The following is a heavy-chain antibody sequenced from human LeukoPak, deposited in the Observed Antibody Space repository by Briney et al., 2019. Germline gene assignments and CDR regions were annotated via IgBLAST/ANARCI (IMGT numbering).Heavy chain of an antibody. V-gene: IGHV3-33*01. CDR3: AREARYESSGYYFDF. CDR2: IWYDGSSK. J-gene: IGHJ4*02. Sequence: GRSLRLSCEASGFTFSRKGMHWVRQAPGKGLEWVAVIWYDGSSKYYADSVKGRFTISRDNSKNTLYLQMTSLRAEDTAVYYCAREARYESSGYYFDFWGQGTQVTVSS. CDR1: GFTFSRKG. D-gene: IGHD3-22*01.